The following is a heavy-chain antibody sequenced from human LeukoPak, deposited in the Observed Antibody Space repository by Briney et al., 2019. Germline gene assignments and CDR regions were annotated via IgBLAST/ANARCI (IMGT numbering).Heavy chain of an antibody. CDR2: ISSSSSYI. Sequence: GGSLRLSCAASGFTFSSYSMNWVRQAPGKGLDWISSISSSSSYIYYADSVKGRFTISSDNAKNSLYLQMNKLRAKDTAVYYCESNQGDSIGWFQGIDYWGQGTLVTVSS. J-gene: IGHJ4*02. V-gene: IGHV3-21*01. CDR1: GFTFSSYS. CDR3: ESNQGDSIGWFQGIDY. D-gene: IGHD6-19*01.